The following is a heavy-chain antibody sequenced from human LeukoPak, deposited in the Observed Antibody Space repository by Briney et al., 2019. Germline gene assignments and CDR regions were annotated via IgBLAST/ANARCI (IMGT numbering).Heavy chain of an antibody. V-gene: IGHV3-21*01. CDR2: ISSSSSYI. J-gene: IGHJ4*02. CDR3: ARETPAPSYGYDY. D-gene: IGHD5-18*01. CDR1: GFTFSSYS. Sequence: GSLRLSCAASGFTFSSYSMNWVRQAPGKGLEWVSSISSSSSYIYYADSVKGRFTISRDNAKNSLYLQMNSLRAEDTAVYYCARETPAPSYGYDYWGQGTLVTVSS.